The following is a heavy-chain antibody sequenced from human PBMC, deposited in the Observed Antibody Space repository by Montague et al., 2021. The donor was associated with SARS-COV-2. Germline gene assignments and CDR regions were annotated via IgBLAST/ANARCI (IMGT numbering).Heavy chain of an antibody. D-gene: IGHD2-21*02. CDR1: GGSISYGSYV. J-gene: IGHJ4*02. Sequence: TLSLTCTVSGGSISYGSYVWTWIRQPAGKGLEWLGRIHTSGSTNYTPSIKSRVAISIDTSKYHFSLELSSVTAADTAVYYCASSRRGGDCYSGQGTLVTVSS. V-gene: IGHV4-61*02. CDR3: ASSRRGGDCY. CDR2: IHTSGST.